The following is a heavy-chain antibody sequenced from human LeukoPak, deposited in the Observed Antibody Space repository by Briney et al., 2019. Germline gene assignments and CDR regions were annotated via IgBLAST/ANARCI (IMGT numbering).Heavy chain of an antibody. CDR2: ISGSGGST. J-gene: IGHJ4*02. V-gene: IGHV3-23*01. Sequence: GKSLRLSCAASGFTFSTYAMSWVRQAPGKGLEGVSAISGSGGSTYYADSVKGRFTISRDNSKNPLYLQMDRLRAVDTAVYYCAKASYGLINYWGQGTLVTVSS. CDR1: GFTFSTYA. CDR3: AKASYGLINY. D-gene: IGHD3-10*01.